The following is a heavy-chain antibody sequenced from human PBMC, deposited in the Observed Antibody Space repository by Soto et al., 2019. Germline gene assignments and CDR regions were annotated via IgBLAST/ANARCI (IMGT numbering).Heavy chain of an antibody. J-gene: IGHJ4*02. V-gene: IGHV4-39*01. CDR2: IYRTGST. CDR3: SRLWSY. CDR1: GGSISSSSYY. Sequence: SETLSLTCTVSGGSISSSSYYWGWIRQPPGKGLEWIGSIYRTGSTDYNPSLKSRVTISVDTSKNQFSLKLSSVTAADTAVYYCSRLWSYWGQGTLVTVS. D-gene: IGHD3-16*01.